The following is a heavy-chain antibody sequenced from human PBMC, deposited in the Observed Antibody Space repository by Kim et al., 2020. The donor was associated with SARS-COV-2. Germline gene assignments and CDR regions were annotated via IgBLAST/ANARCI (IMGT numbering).Heavy chain of an antibody. J-gene: IGHJ6*02. CDR2: ISYDGSNK. CDR3: AKQKLAAAGSGFGPRYYYYYGMDV. D-gene: IGHD6-13*01. Sequence: GGSLRLSCAASGFTFSSYGMHWVRQAPGKGLEWVAVISYDGSNKYYADSVKGRFTISRDNSKNTLYLQMNSLRAEDTAVYYCAKQKLAAAGSGFGPRYYYYYGMDVWGQGTTVTVSS. V-gene: IGHV3-30*18. CDR1: GFTFSSYG.